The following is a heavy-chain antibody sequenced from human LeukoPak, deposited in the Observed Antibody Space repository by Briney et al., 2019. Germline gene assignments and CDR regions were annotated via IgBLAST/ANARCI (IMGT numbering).Heavy chain of an antibody. CDR2: IYYTRST. CDR1: GGSISSSSYY. D-gene: IGHD3-22*01. CDR3: ARGVTMIVVVIHDWYFDL. Sequence: ASETLSLTCTVSGGSISSSSYYWGWIRQPPGKGLEWIGSIYYTRSTYYNPSLKSRVTISVDTSKNQFSLKPTSVTAADTAVYYCARGVTMIVVVIHDWYFDLWGRGTLVTVSS. V-gene: IGHV4-39*01. J-gene: IGHJ2*01.